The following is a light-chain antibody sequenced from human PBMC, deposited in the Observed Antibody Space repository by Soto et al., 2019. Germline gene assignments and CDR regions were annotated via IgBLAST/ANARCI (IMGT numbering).Light chain of an antibody. Sequence: DIVVTQSPATLSVSPGERATLSCRASQSVSSQLAWYQQKPGQAPRLLIYDVSNRATGIPARFRGSGSGTDFTLTISGLEPEDFAVYYCQQRSNWPINFGQGTRLEIK. CDR3: QQRSNWPIN. V-gene: IGKV3-11*01. J-gene: IGKJ5*01. CDR1: QSVSSQ. CDR2: DVS.